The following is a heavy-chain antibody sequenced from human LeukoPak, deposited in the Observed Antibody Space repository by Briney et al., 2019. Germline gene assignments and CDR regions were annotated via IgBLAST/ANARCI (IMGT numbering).Heavy chain of an antibody. CDR3: ARDATTYSSGWLYDY. CDR1: GFTFSSYA. V-gene: IGHV3-64*01. D-gene: IGHD6-19*01. J-gene: IGHJ4*02. Sequence: QPGGSLRLSCAASGFTFSSYAMHWVRQAPGKGLEYVSAISSNGGSTYYANSVKGRFTISRDNSKNTLYLQMGSLGAEDMAVYYCARDATTYSSGWLYDYWGQGTLVTVSS. CDR2: ISSNGGST.